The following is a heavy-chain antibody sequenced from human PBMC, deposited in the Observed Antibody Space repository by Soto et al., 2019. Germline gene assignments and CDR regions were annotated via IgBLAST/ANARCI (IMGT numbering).Heavy chain of an antibody. CDR2: IKRKTDGGTT. V-gene: IGHV3-15*01. J-gene: IGHJ5*02. CDR3: TTLSLTTVTPFDGDS. D-gene: IGHD4-17*01. CDR1: GFTFSNAW. Sequence: GGSLRLSCAASGFTFSNAWMSWVRQAPGKGLEWVGRIKRKTDGGTTDYAAPVKGRFTISRDDSKNTLYLQMNSLKTEDTAVYYCTTLSLTTVTPFDGDSWGQGTLVTVSS.